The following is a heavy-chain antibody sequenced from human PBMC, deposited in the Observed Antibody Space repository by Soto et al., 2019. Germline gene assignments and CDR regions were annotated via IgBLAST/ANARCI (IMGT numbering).Heavy chain of an antibody. J-gene: IGHJ4*02. V-gene: IGHV3-33*01. CDR2: IWYDGSYK. D-gene: IGHD2-8*01. CDR1: GFSFNNHG. CDR3: ARQPMVSYYFDS. Sequence: QVQLAESGGGVAQPGRSLRLSCAASGFSFNNHGMHWVRQAPGEGLEWVAVIWYDGSYKYYSDSVKGRFTISRDNSKNTLYLQMSSLRAEDTALYYCARQPMVSYYFDSWGQGTLVTVSS.